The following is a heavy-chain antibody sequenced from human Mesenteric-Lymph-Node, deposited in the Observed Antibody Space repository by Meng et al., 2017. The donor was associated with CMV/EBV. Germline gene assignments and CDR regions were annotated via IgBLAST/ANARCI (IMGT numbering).Heavy chain of an antibody. CDR1: GYTFTSYY. CDR3: ARDGGYGPSYYYYGLDV. J-gene: IGHJ6*02. V-gene: IGHV1-46*01. Sequence: ASVKVSCKASGYTFTSYYIHWVRQAPGQGLEWMGIINPGGGRTTYAQKFQGRVTMTRDTSTSIVYMELSSLRSEDTAVYYCARDGGYGPSYYYYGLDVWGQGTTVTVSS. D-gene: IGHD3-16*01. CDR2: INPGGGRT.